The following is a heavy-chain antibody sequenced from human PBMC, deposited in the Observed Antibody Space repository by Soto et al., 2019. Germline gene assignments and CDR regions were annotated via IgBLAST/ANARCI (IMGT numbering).Heavy chain of an antibody. CDR1: GFTFSSYS. D-gene: IGHD6-13*01. CDR2: ISSSSTI. J-gene: IGHJ4*02. CDR3: ARDPRHSSSSPSNPAPAFDY. Sequence: GGSLRLSCAASGFTFSSYSMNWVRQAPGKGLEWVSYISSSSTIYYADSVKGRFTISRDNAKNSLYLQMNSLRDEDTAVYYCARDPRHSSSSPSNPAPAFDYWGQGTLVTVSS. V-gene: IGHV3-48*02.